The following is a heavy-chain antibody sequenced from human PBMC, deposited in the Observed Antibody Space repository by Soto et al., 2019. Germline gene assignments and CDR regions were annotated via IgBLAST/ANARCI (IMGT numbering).Heavy chain of an antibody. D-gene: IGHD2-2*01. Sequence: SVKVSCKASGGTFSSYAISWVRQAPGQGLEWMGGIIPIFGTANYAQKFQGRVTITADESTSTAYMELSSLRSEDTAVYYCARDVGYCSSSTCLIDHWGQGTLVTVS. V-gene: IGHV1-69*13. CDR2: IIPIFGTA. J-gene: IGHJ4*02. CDR3: ARDVGYCSSSTCLIDH. CDR1: GGTFSSYA.